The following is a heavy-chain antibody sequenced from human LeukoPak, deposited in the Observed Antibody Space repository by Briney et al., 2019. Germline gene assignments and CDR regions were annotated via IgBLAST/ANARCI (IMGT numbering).Heavy chain of an antibody. D-gene: IGHD3-10*01. V-gene: IGHV3-33*01. CDR3: ARDSPPGFGELFPDH. CDR2: IWYDGSNK. CDR1: GFTFSSYG. Sequence: GGSLRLSCAASGFTFSSYGMHWVRQAPGKGLEWVAVIWYDGSNKYYADSVKGRFTISRDNSKNTLYLQMNSLRAEDTAVYYCARDSPPGFGELFPDHWGQGTLVTVSS. J-gene: IGHJ5*02.